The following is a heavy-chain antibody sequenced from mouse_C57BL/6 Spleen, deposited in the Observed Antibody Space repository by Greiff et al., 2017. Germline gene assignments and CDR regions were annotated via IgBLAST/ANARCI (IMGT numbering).Heavy chain of an antibody. V-gene: IGHV5-16*01. J-gene: IGHJ4*01. CDR2: INYDGSST. D-gene: IGHD1-1*01. CDR3: ARVRGSRYYAMDY. CDR1: GFTFSDYY. Sequence: EVQRVESEGGLVQPGSSMKLSCTASGFTFSDYYMAWVRQVPEKGLEWVANINYDGSSTYYLDSLKSRFIISRDNAKNILYLQMSSLKSEDTATYYCARVRGSRYYAMDYWGQGTSVTVSS.